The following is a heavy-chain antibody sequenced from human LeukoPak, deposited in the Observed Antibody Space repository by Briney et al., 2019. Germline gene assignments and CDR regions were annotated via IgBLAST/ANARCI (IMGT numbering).Heavy chain of an antibody. D-gene: IGHD3-3*01. CDR1: GFTFSSYA. V-gene: IGHV3-9*03. CDR3: AKGGFLEWPYYYYMDV. J-gene: IGHJ6*03. CDR2: ISWNSGSI. Sequence: TGGSLRLSCAASGFTFSSYAMSWVRQAPGKGLEWVSGISWNSGSIGYADSVKGRFTISRDNAKNSLYLQMNSLRAEDMALYYCAKGGFLEWPYYYYMDVWGKGTTVTVSS.